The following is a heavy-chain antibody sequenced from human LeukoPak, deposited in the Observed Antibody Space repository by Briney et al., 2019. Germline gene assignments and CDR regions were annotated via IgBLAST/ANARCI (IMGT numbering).Heavy chain of an antibody. J-gene: IGHJ6*02. CDR3: ARHLSGSYTASMDV. CDR2: IYPGDSDT. Sequence: GESLKISCKGSGYSFTSYWISWVRQMPGKSLEWGGIIYPGDSDTRYSQSFQGQFTISADKSISTAYLQWSGLKASDTAMYYCARHLSGSYTASMDVWGQGTTVTVSS. CDR1: GYSFTSYW. D-gene: IGHD1-26*01. V-gene: IGHV5-51*01.